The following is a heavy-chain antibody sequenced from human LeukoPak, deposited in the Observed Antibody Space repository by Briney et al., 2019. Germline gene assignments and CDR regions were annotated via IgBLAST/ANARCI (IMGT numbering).Heavy chain of an antibody. Sequence: SETPSLTCAVYGGSFSGYYWSWIRQPPGKGLEWIGEINHSGSTNYNSSLKSRVTISVDTSKKQFSPKLSSVTAADTAVYYCARLSAMLRGPEPIYYFDYWGQGTLVTVSS. V-gene: IGHV4-34*01. CDR1: GGSFSGYY. CDR3: ARLSAMLRGPEPIYYFDY. CDR2: INHSGST. J-gene: IGHJ4*01. D-gene: IGHD3-10*01.